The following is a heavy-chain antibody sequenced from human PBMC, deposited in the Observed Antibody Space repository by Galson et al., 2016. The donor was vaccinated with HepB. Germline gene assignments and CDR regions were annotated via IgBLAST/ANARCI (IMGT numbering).Heavy chain of an antibody. CDR1: GFSLSTSGVL. CDR2: VYWDEDK. Sequence: PALVKPTQTLTLTCTFSGFSLSTSGVLVGWIRQPPGKALEWLAIVYWDEDKRLKPSLKGRVTITKDTSKILVVLTLTTMDPVATASYYCAHRPNISAALYWGQGTLVTVSS. CDR3: AHRPNISAALY. V-gene: IGHV2-5*02. J-gene: IGHJ4*02. D-gene: IGHD2/OR15-2a*01.